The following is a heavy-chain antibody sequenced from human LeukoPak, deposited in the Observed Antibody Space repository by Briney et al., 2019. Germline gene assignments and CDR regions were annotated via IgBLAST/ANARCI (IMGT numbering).Heavy chain of an antibody. D-gene: IGHD2-15*01. CDR1: GFTFSSYA. CDR2: ISGSGGST. V-gene: IGHV3-23*01. CDR3: AKDRRLGGPRVPDY. Sequence: GGSLRLSCVASGFTFSSYAMSWVRQAPGKGLEWVSAISGSGGSTYYADSVRGRFTISRDNSKNTLYLQMNSLRAEDTAVYYCAKDRRLGGPRVPDYWGQGTLVTVSS. J-gene: IGHJ4*02.